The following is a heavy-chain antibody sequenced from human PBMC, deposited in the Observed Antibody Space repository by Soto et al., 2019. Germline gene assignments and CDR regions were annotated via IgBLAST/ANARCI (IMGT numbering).Heavy chain of an antibody. Sequence: GGSLRLSCAASGFTFSSYSMNWVRQAPGKGLEWVSSISSSSSYIYYADSVKGRFTTSRDNAKNSLYLQMNSLRAEDTAVYYCARVLSRDYDFWSGYYGAPDYWGQGTLVTVSS. V-gene: IGHV3-21*01. J-gene: IGHJ4*02. CDR2: ISSSSSYI. CDR3: ARVLSRDYDFWSGYYGAPDY. D-gene: IGHD3-3*01. CDR1: GFTFSSYS.